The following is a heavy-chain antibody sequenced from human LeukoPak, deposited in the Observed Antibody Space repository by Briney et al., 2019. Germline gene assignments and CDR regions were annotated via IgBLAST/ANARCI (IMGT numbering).Heavy chain of an antibody. CDR1: GFTFSSYA. J-gene: IGHJ4*02. D-gene: IGHD4-17*01. CDR2: ISSSSNIM. V-gene: IGHV3-48*01. CDR3: ARAGGSTVSHSDY. Sequence: GGSLRLSCAASGFTFSSYAMSWVRQAPGKGLEWVSYISSSSNIMNYADSVKGRFTTSRDNAKNSLYLQMNSLRAEDTAVYYCARAGGSTVSHSDYWGQGTLVTVSS.